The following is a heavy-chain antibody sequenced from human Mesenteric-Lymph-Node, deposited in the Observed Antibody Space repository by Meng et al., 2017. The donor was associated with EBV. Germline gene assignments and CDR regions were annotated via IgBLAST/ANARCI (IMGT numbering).Heavy chain of an antibody. J-gene: IGHJ4*02. V-gene: IGHV1-2*04. Sequence: QVELVRSGAEVKKPGASVKVSCKASGYTFTGYYLHWVRQAPGQGLEWMGWINPNSGDTNYAQKFQGWVTMTRDTSINTAYMELSSLRSDATAVYYCATLPAASTPHFSAWGQGTLVTVSS. CDR1: GYTFTGYY. CDR3: ATLPAASTPHFSA. D-gene: IGHD2-2*01. CDR2: INPNSGDT.